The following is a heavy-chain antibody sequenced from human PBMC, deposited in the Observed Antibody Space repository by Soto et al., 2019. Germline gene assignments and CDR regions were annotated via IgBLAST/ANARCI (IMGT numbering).Heavy chain of an antibody. J-gene: IGHJ4*02. Sequence: SVKVSCKASGDTFTFYSINWVRQAPGLGLEWMGRINPILSMSNYAQRFQGRVTMTADKSTSTAYMELSSLRSEDTAIYYCASSYGSGYRAFDYWGQGALVTV. CDR3: ASSYGSGYRAFDY. CDR1: GDTFTFYS. D-gene: IGHD3-10*01. CDR2: INPILSMS. V-gene: IGHV1-69*02.